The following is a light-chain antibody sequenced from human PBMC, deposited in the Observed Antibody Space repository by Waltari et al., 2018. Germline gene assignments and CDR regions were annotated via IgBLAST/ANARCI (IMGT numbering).Light chain of an antibody. Sequence: DIQMTQSPSSGSASVGARVTITCRASRAITNYVNWYQQRPGLAPKLLIYAASTLQGGVPTRFSGSGSGTDFTLTISSLQIEDFATYYCQQSHSAPLAFGGGTRLEI. V-gene: IGKV1-39*01. CDR2: AAS. CDR1: RAITNY. J-gene: IGKJ4*01. CDR3: QQSHSAPLA.